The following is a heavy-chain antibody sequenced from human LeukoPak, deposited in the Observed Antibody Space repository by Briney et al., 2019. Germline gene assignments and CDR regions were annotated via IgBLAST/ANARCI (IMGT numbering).Heavy chain of an antibody. J-gene: IGHJ6*03. Sequence: GASVKVSCKASGYTFTSYDINWVRQATGQGLEWMGWMNPNSGNTGYAQKFQGRVTMTRNTSISTAYMELSSLRAEDTAVYYCARGSIPKVLRYFDWLSADYYYYMDVWGKGTTVTVSS. V-gene: IGHV1-8*01. CDR1: GYTFTSYD. CDR3: ARGSIPKVLRYFDWLSADYYYYMDV. CDR2: MNPNSGNT. D-gene: IGHD3-9*01.